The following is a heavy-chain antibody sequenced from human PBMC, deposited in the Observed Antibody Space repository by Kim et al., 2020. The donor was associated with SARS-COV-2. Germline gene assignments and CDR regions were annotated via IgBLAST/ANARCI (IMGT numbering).Heavy chain of an antibody. V-gene: IGHV4-39*01. CDR1: GGSISSSSYY. CDR3: ARRRGGTDADAFDI. CDR2: IYYSGST. D-gene: IGHD3-16*01. Sequence: SETLSLTCTVSGGSISSSSYYWGWIRQPPGKGLEWIGSIYYSGSTYYNPSLKSRVTISVYTSKNQFSLKLSSVTAADTAVYYCARRRGGTDADAFDIWV. J-gene: IGHJ3*02.